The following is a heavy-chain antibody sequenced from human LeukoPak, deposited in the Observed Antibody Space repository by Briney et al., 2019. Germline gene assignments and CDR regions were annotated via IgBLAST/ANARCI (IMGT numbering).Heavy chain of an antibody. CDR3: ARHYPEPNRYYDYVWGSYRPSEYFQH. CDR2: INYSGST. V-gene: IGHV4-59*01. D-gene: IGHD3-16*02. J-gene: IGHJ1*01. CDR1: GGSISSYY. Sequence: PSETLSLTCTVSGGSISSYYWSWIRQPPGKGLEWIGYINYSGSTNYNPSLMGRVTISKDTSKNHFSLRLSSVTAADTAVYYCARHYPEPNRYYDYVWGSYRPSEYFQHWGQGTLVTVSS.